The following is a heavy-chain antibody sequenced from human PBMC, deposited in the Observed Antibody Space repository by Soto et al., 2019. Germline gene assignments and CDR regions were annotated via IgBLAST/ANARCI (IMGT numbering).Heavy chain of an antibody. Sequence: QVQLVQSGAEVKKPGSSVKVSCKASGGTFSSYAISWVRQAPGQGLEWMGGIIPIFGTANYAQKFQGRVTMTADESTSTAYMELSSLRSEDTAVYYCARSIVLMVYAPFDYWGQGTLVTVSS. J-gene: IGHJ4*02. CDR1: GGTFSSYA. V-gene: IGHV1-69*01. D-gene: IGHD2-8*01. CDR3: ARSIVLMVYAPFDY. CDR2: IIPIFGTA.